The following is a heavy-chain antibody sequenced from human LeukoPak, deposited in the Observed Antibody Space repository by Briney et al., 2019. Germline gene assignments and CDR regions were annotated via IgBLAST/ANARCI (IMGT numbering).Heavy chain of an antibody. CDR2: IYCDCST. CDR3: ARCKFYHSSGYYYL. CDR1: GFTVSTNY. Sequence: GGSLRLSCAASGFTVSTNYMSWVCQAPGKGLEGVSVIYCDCSTYYADSVKGRFTISRDKCKNTLYLQMTNLRAEDTARYYCARCKFYHSSGYYYLWGQGTLVTVSS. D-gene: IGHD3-22*01. V-gene: IGHV3-53*05. J-gene: IGHJ5*02.